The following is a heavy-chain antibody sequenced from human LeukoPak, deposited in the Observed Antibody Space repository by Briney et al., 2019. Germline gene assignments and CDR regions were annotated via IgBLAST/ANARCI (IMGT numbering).Heavy chain of an antibody. Sequence: ASVKVSCKASGYTFTSYGISWVRQAPGQGLEWMGWISAYNGNTNYAQKLQGRVTMTTDTSTSTAYMELRSLRSDDTAVYYCARYHDILTGSIMGFDYWGREPWSPSPQ. CDR2: ISAYNGNT. CDR3: ARYHDILTGSIMGFDY. J-gene: IGHJ4*02. D-gene: IGHD3-9*01. V-gene: IGHV1-18*01. CDR1: GYTFTSYG.